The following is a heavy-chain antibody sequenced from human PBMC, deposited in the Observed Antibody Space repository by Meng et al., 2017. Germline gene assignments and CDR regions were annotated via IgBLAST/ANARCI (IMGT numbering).Heavy chain of an antibody. CDR2: IYSGGST. CDR1: GFTVSSNY. CDR3: ARVAYKCGGDCYPYYLDY. Sequence: GGSLRLSCAASGFTVSSNYMSWVRQAPGKGLEWVSVIYSGGSTYYTNSVKGRFTISRDTSKNTLYLQMNSLKAEDTAVYYCARVAYKCGGDCYPYYLDYWGQGTLVTVSS. J-gene: IGHJ4*01. D-gene: IGHD2-21*02. V-gene: IGHV3-53*01.